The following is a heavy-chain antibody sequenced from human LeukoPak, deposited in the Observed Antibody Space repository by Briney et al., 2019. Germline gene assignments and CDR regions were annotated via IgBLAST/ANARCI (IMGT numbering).Heavy chain of an antibody. J-gene: IGHJ6*02. D-gene: IGHD2-2*01. Sequence: GESLKISCKGSGYSFTSYWIGWVRQMPGKGLEWMGIIYPGDSDTRYSPSFQGLVTISADKSISTAYLQWSSLKASDTAMYYCVRDGSTSYYYYYGMDVWGQGTTVTVSS. CDR1: GYSFTSYW. CDR2: IYPGDSDT. V-gene: IGHV5-51*01. CDR3: VRDGSTSYYYYYGMDV.